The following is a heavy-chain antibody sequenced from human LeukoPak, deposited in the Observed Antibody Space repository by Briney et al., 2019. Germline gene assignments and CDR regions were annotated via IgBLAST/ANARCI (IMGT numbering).Heavy chain of an antibody. J-gene: IGHJ4*02. CDR1: GGSFSGYY. CDR3: AALARDDSSGYYYVDFDY. D-gene: IGHD3-22*01. Sequence: SETLSLTCAVYGGSFSGYYWSWIRQPPGKGLEWIGAINHSGSTNYNPSLKSRVTISVDTSTNQFSRKLSSVTAADTAVYYCAALARDDSSGYYYVDFDYWGQGTLVTVSS. V-gene: IGHV4-34*01. CDR2: INHSGST.